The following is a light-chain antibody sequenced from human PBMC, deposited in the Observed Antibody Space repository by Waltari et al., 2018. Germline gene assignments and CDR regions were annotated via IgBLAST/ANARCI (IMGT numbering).Light chain of an antibody. CDR2: GAS. J-gene: IGKJ1*01. V-gene: IGKV3-20*01. Sequence: ESVLTQSPGTRSLSPGERATLSCRASQSVSSSYLAWYQQKPGQAPRLLIYGASSRATGIPDRFSGSGSGTDFTLTISRLEPEDFAVYYCQQYGSSPTWTFGQGTKVEIK. CDR3: QQYGSSPTWT. CDR1: QSVSSSY.